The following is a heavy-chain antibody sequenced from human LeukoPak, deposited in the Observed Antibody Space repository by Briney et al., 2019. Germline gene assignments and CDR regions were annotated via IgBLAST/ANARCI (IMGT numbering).Heavy chain of an antibody. V-gene: IGHV3-30*02. Sequence: GGSLRLSCAASGFTSSTYGMHWVRRAPGKGLEWVAFIRHDGSNKYYADSVKGRFTISRDNSKNTLYLQMNSLRAEDTAVYYCAKAYYYDSTAAFWGQGTLVTVSS. J-gene: IGHJ4*02. CDR3: AKAYYYDSTAAF. CDR1: GFTSSTYG. CDR2: IRHDGSNK. D-gene: IGHD3-22*01.